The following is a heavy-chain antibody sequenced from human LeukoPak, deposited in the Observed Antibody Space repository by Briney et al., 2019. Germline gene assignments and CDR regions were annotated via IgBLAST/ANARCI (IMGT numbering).Heavy chain of an antibody. Sequence: GGSLRLSCAASGFTFNNAWMGWVRQAPGKGLEWVGLIKSTTDGGTAHYAAPVKGRFTISRDDSKNTLYLQMNSLETEDTAVYDCTTDYCSGSSCYVRGYWGQGTLVTVSS. CDR3: TTDYCSGSSCYVRGY. V-gene: IGHV3-15*01. CDR2: IKSTTDGGTA. D-gene: IGHD2-2*01. CDR1: GFTFNNAW. J-gene: IGHJ4*02.